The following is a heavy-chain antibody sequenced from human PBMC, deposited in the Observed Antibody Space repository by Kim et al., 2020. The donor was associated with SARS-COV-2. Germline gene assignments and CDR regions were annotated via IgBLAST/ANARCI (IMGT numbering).Heavy chain of an antibody. J-gene: IGHJ3*02. CDR3: SRGHSGVPIYAFYI. Sequence: GGSLRLSCASSGLTFGDHYMDWVRQAPGGGLEWIGRIGNKAHSYTTEYAASVKDRFTISRDDQKNSLHLQMNSLRTDDTAVYYCSRGHSGVPIYAFYIWGQGTVVTVSS. D-gene: IGHD3-10*01. CDR2: IGNKAHSYTT. CDR1: GLTFGDHY. V-gene: IGHV3-72*01.